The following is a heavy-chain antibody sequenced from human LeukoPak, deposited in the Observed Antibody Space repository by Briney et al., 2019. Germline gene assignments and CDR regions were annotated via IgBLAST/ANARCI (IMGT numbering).Heavy chain of an antibody. CDR2: ISGSGGST. V-gene: IGHV3-23*01. Sequence: GGSLRLSCAASGFTFSSYAMSWVRQAPGKGLEWVSAISGSGGSTYYADSVKGRFTISRDNSKNTLYLQMNSLRAEDTAVYYCAKGGIYDFWSGYYDLDYWGQGTLVTVSS. CDR1: GFTFSSYA. D-gene: IGHD3-3*01. J-gene: IGHJ4*02. CDR3: AKGGIYDFWSGYYDLDY.